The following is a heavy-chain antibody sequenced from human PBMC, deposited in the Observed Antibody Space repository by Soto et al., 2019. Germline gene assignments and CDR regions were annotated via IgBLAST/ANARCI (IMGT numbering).Heavy chain of an antibody. CDR1: GGSISSYY. CDR2: IYYSGST. J-gene: IGHJ4*02. Sequence: SETLSLTCTVSGGSISSYYWSWIRQPPGKGLEWIGYIYYSGSTNYNPSLKSRVTISVDTSKNQFSLKLSSVTAADTAVYYCARLGNYDFWSGPSELDYWGQGTLVTVSS. CDR3: ARLGNYDFWSGPSELDY. D-gene: IGHD3-3*01. V-gene: IGHV4-59*08.